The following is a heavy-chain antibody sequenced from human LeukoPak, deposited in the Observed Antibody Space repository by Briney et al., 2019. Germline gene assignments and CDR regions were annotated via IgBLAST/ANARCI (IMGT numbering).Heavy chain of an antibody. D-gene: IGHD5/OR15-5a*01. J-gene: IGHJ4*02. Sequence: SETLSLTCSVSGTSIITSYWSWIRQFPGKGLEWIGFIDSSGHTDSNPSLSGRVTISIDTSKNQFFLRLTSVTAADTAVYYCAKGFYDSRPNSNPSDFWGRGTPVSVS. V-gene: IGHV4-4*09. CDR1: GTSIITSY. CDR2: IDSSGHT. CDR3: AKGFYDSRPNSNPSDF.